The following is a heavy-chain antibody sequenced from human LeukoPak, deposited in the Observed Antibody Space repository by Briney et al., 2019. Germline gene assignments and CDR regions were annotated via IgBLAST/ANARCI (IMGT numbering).Heavy chain of an antibody. CDR1: GFTFSSYG. J-gene: IGHJ6*02. V-gene: IGHV3-30*03. Sequence: GGSLRLSCAASGFTFSSYGMHWVRQAPGKGLEWVAVISYDGSNKYYADSVKGRFTISRDNSKNTLYLQMNSLRSEDTAVYYCARDKEKQDTAMDPQKHDYYYYYGMDVWGQGTTVTVSS. D-gene: IGHD5-18*01. CDR2: ISYDGSNK. CDR3: ARDKEKQDTAMDPQKHDYYYYYGMDV.